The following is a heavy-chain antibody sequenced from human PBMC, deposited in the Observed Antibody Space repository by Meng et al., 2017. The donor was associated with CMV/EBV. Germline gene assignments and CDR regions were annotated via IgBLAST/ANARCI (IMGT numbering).Heavy chain of an antibody. CDR1: GYSISSGYY. V-gene: IGHV4-38-2*02. J-gene: IGHJ4*02. CDR2: IYHSGST. CDR3: ERGEMGRVYNWNPQYYFDY. Sequence: GSLRLSCTVSGYSISSGYYWGWIRQPPGKGLEWIGSIYHSGSTYYNPSLKSRVTISVDTSKNQFSLKLSSVTAADTAVYYCERGEMGRVYNWNPQYYFDYWGQGTLVTVSS. D-gene: IGHD1-20*01.